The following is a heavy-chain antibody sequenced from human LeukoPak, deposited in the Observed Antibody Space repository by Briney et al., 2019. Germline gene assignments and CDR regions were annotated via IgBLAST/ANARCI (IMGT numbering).Heavy chain of an antibody. Sequence: ASVKVSCKASGYTFTSYDINWVRQATGQGLEWMGWMNPNSGNTGYAQKFQGRVTMTRNTSISTAYMELSSLRSEDTAVYYCARAECSGGSCYAHRWFDPWGQGTLVTVSS. D-gene: IGHD2-15*01. CDR2: MNPNSGNT. J-gene: IGHJ5*02. CDR3: ARAECSGGSCYAHRWFDP. V-gene: IGHV1-8*01. CDR1: GYTFTSYD.